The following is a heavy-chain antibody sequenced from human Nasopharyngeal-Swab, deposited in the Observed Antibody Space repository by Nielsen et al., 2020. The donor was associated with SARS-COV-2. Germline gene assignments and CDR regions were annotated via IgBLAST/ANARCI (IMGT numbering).Heavy chain of an antibody. CDR1: GFIFRNSW. J-gene: IGHJ4*02. CDR3: AREGRDGFDY. CDR2: IKQDGSEM. V-gene: IGHV3-7*01. D-gene: IGHD5-24*01. Sequence: GESLKISCAASGFIFRNSWMTWVRQAPGKGLEWVSNIKQDGSEMYYVDSVKGRFTISRDNAKNSLYLQMNSLRVEDTAVYNCAREGRDGFDYWGQGTLVTVSS.